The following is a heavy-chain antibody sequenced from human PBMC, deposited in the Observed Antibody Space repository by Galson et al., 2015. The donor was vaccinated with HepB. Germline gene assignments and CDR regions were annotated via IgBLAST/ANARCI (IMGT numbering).Heavy chain of an antibody. CDR2: ISSSSSYI. J-gene: IGHJ4*02. V-gene: IGHV3-21*01. D-gene: IGHD3-22*01. CDR1: GFTFSSYS. CDR3: ARGDLPEYYYDSSGYYDY. Sequence: SLRLSCAASGFTFSSYSMNWVRQAPGKGLEWASSISSSSSYIYYADSVKGRFTISRDNAKNSLYLQMNSLRAEDTAVYYCARGDLPEYYYDSSGYYDYWGQGTLVTVSS.